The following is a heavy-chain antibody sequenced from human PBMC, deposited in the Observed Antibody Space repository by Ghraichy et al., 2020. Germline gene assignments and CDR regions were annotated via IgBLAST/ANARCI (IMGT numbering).Heavy chain of an antibody. J-gene: IGHJ4*02. CDR1: GYTFTGYY. Sequence: ASVKVSCKASGYTFTGYYMHWVRQAPGQGLEWMGWINPNSGGTNYAQKFQGRVTMTRDTSISTAYMELSRLRSDDTAVYYCARDFPLAVASNFDYWGQGTLVTVSS. D-gene: IGHD6-19*01. CDR3: ARDFPLAVASNFDY. V-gene: IGHV1-2*02. CDR2: INPNSGGT.